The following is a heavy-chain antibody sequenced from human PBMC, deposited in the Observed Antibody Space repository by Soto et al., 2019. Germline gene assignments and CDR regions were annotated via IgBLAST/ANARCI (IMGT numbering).Heavy chain of an antibody. V-gene: IGHV4-59*01. Sequence: PSATLSLTCTFSGDSISTYYWSWIRQPPGKGLEWIGYIYHSGSTDYNPSLKSRVTISVDTSKNQFSLNLSSVTAADTAVYYCAREVGGYNWNYHAFDIWGQGTMVTV. CDR3: AREVGGYNWNYHAFDI. D-gene: IGHD1-7*01. J-gene: IGHJ3*02. CDR1: GDSISTYY. CDR2: IYHSGST.